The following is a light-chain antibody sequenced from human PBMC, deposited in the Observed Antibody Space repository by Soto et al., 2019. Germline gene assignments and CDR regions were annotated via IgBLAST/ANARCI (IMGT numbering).Light chain of an antibody. CDR3: QSYDRRLRGV. CDR1: SSNIGAGYD. J-gene: IGLJ3*02. CDR2: GNT. Sequence: QSVLTQPPSVSGAPGQRVTISCTGSSSNIGAGYDVQWYQQFPGTAPQLLIYGNTNRPSGVPDRFSGSESGTSASLASTWLQAEDEGECYCQSYDRRLRGVFGGGTQLTVL. V-gene: IGLV1-40*01.